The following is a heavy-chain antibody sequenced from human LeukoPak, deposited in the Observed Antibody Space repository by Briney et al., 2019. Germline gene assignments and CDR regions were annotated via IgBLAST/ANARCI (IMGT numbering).Heavy chain of an antibody. Sequence: SQTLSLTCAISGDSVSSNSAAWNWIRQSPSRGLEWLGRTYYRSKWYNDYAVSVKSRITINPDTSKNQFSLQLNSVTPEDTAVYYCARAPVVPAPPDYYYYYMDVWGKGTTVTVPS. CDR2: TYYRSKWYN. V-gene: IGHV6-1*01. CDR3: ARAPVVPAPPDYYYYYMDV. D-gene: IGHD2-2*01. CDR1: GDSVSSNSAA. J-gene: IGHJ6*03.